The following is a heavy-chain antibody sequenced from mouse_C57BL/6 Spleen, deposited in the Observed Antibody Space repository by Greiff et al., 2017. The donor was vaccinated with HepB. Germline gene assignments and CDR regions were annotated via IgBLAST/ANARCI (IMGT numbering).Heavy chain of an antibody. CDR3: ARNGEGIYYCKIWYFDV. J-gene: IGHJ1*03. CDR1: GYTFTEYT. D-gene: IGHD2-1*01. Sequence: QVQLKQSGAELVKPGASVKLSCKASGYTFTEYTINWVKQRSGQGLEWIGWVYPGSGSIKYNENFKNKATLTADKSSSTGYMELSRLTSEDSAVYFCARNGEGIYYCKIWYFDVWGTGTTLTVSS. CDR2: VYPGSGSI. V-gene: IGHV1-62-2*01.